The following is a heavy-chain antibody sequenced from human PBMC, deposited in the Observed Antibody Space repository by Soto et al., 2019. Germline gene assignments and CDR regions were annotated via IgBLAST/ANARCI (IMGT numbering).Heavy chain of an antibody. CDR3: ARGGSLYWYFDL. D-gene: IGHD1-26*01. CDR2: INAGNGNT. J-gene: IGHJ2*01. Sequence: QVQLVQSGAEVKKPGASVKVSCKASGYTFTSYAMHWVRQAPGQRLEWMGWINAGNGNTKYSQKFQGRVTITRDTSASTAHMELSSLRSEDTAVSYCARGGSLYWYFDLWGRGTLVTVSS. CDR1: GYTFTSYA. V-gene: IGHV1-3*01.